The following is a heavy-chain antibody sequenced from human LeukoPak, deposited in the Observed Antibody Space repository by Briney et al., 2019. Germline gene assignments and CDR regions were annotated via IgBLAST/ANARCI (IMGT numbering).Heavy chain of an antibody. CDR2: IRYDGSNK. Sequence: GGSLRLSCAASGFTFSSYGMHWVRQAPGKGLEWVAFIRYDGSNKYYADSVKGRFTISRDNSKNTLYLQMNSLRAEDTAVYYCARGIYGSDPSYYYYYYMDVWGKGTAVTISS. CDR3: ARGIYGSDPSYYYYYYMDV. J-gene: IGHJ6*03. CDR1: GFTFSSYG. V-gene: IGHV3-30*02. D-gene: IGHD3-10*01.